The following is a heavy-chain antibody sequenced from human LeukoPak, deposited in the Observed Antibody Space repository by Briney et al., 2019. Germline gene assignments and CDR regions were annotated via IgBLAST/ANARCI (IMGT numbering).Heavy chain of an antibody. CDR1: GFTFSSYA. CDR2: ISGRGGTT. CDR3: ARDLVGALYYYYGMDV. D-gene: IGHD1-26*01. Sequence: GGSLRLSCAASGFTFSSYAMSWVRQAPGKGLEWVSTISGRGGTTYYAGSVKGRFTISRDNSKNTLYLQMNSLRAEDTAVYYCARDLVGALYYYYGMDVWGQGTTVTVSS. J-gene: IGHJ6*02. V-gene: IGHV3-23*01.